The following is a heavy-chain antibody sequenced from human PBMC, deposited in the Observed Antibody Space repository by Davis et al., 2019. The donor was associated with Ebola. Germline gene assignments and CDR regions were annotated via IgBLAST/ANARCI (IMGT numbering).Heavy chain of an antibody. Sequence: SVKVSCKAFGGTFSSYGITWVRQAPGQGLEWMGGIIPLFATAQYAQKFQGRVAITADESASTAYMELRSLRSDDTAVYYCARDTPHDTVHYYYYGMDVWGQGTTVTVSS. V-gene: IGHV1-69*13. J-gene: IGHJ6*02. D-gene: IGHD4-11*01. CDR1: GGTFSSYG. CDR2: IIPLFATA. CDR3: ARDTPHDTVHYYYYGMDV.